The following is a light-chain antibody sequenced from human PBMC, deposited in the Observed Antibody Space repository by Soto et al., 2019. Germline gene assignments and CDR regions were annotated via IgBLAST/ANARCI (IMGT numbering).Light chain of an antibody. Sequence: QSALTQPPSVSGSPGQSVTISCTGTSSDVGNNDRVSWYQQPPGAAPRLMIYEVTNRPSGVPDRFSGSKSGNTASLTISGLQGEDEADYYCSAYTSSWTYVFGTGTKLTVL. J-gene: IGLJ1*01. CDR3: SAYTSSWTYV. CDR1: SSDVGNNDR. CDR2: EVT. V-gene: IGLV2-18*02.